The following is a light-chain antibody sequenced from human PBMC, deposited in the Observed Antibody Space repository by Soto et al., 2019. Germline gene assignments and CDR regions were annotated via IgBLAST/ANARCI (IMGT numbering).Light chain of an antibody. J-gene: IGLJ2*01. CDR2: DVT. V-gene: IGLV2-14*03. Sequence: QSALTQPASVSGSPGQSITISCTGTSSDVGGYNYVSWYQQHPGKAPKTLIYDVTNRPSGISNRFSGSKSGNTASLTISDLQSEDEADYYCSSYTAYSSVVFGGGTKLTVL. CDR3: SSYTAYSSVV. CDR1: SSDVGGYNY.